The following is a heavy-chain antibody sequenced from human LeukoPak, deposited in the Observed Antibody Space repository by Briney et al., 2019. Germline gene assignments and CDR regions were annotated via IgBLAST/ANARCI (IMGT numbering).Heavy chain of an antibody. Sequence: PSETLSLTCAVYGGSFSGYYWSWIRQPPGKGLEWIGEINHSGSTNYNPSLKSRVTISVDTSMNQFSLKLSSVTAADTAVYYCARGVLQPYDYWGQGTLVTVSS. CDR3: ARGVLQPYDY. D-gene: IGHD2/OR15-2a*01. V-gene: IGHV4-34*01. J-gene: IGHJ4*02. CDR2: INHSGST. CDR1: GGSFSGYY.